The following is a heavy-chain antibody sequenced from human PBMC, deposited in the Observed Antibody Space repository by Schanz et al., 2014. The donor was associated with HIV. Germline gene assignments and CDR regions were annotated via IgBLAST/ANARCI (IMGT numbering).Heavy chain of an antibody. CDR3: AKDGSSGWYGAHNWFDP. D-gene: IGHD6-19*01. J-gene: IGHJ5*02. V-gene: IGHV3-9*01. CDR1: GFTFDDYA. Sequence: EVQLVESGGGLVPPGRSLRLSCAASGFTFDDYAIHWVRQAPGKGLEWVSGISWNSGSLGYADSVKGRFTISRDNAKNSLYLQMNSLRAKDTALYYCAKDGSSGWYGAHNWFDPWGQGTLVTVSS. CDR2: ISWNSGSL.